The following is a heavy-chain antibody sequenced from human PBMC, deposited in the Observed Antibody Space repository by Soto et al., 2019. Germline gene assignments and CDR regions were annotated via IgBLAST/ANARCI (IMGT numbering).Heavy chain of an antibody. V-gene: IGHV6-1*01. J-gene: IGHJ4*02. Sequence: RPLSLTCSLSVDRVSRTSTAWRWIWQSPSRGLERLGRTCYRSNWDFDYAVSVKSRITINPDTSRNQFSLQLNSVTPDDTAVYYCARGSYHSGWVWGQGILVTTS. CDR3: ARGSYHSGWV. CDR2: TCYRSNWDF. D-gene: IGHD6-19*01. CDR1: VDRVSRTSTA.